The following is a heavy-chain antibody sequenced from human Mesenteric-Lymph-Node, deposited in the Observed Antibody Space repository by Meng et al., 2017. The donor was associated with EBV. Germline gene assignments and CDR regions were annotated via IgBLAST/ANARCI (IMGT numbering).Heavy chain of an antibody. D-gene: IGHD3-22*01. CDR2: INTNTGNP. CDR3: ARETSSGYPDY. J-gene: IGHJ4*02. V-gene: IGHV7-4-1*02. CDR1: GFSFTSYG. Sequence: QRVKPCSELKKPGASVKGSCKAAGFSFTSYGINWVRQAPGQGLEWMGWINTNTGNPTYAQGFTGRFVFSLDTSLSTAYLQINSLKAGDTAVYYCARETSSGYPDYWGQGTLVTVSS.